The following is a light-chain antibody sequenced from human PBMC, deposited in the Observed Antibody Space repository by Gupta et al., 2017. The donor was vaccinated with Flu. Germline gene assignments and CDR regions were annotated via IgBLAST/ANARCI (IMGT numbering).Light chain of an antibody. CDR1: NIGSKS. CDR3: QVWANSSDHFVV. Sequence: SYVLTQPPSVSVPPGQTASITCGGNNIGSKSVHWYQQQPGQDHLVVGLDESDRRSGIPDRFAGSNSGNNDTLTLTSVEAGDEADDDCQVWANSSDHFVVFGGGTKMTVL. J-gene: IGLJ2*01. CDR2: DES. V-gene: IGLV3-21*02.